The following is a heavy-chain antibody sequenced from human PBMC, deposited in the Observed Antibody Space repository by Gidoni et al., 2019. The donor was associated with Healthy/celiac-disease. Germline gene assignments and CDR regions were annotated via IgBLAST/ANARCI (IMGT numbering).Heavy chain of an antibody. CDR1: GYTFTSYY. J-gene: IGHJ4*02. Sequence: QVQLVQSGAEVKKPGASVKGSCKASGYTFTSYYMHWVRQAPGQGLEWMGIINPSGGSTSYAQKFQGRVTMTRDTSTSTVYMELSSLRSEDTAVYYCAREGGYGDNEGDFDYWGQGTLVTVSS. CDR2: INPSGGST. CDR3: AREGGYGDNEGDFDY. D-gene: IGHD4-17*01. V-gene: IGHV1-46*03.